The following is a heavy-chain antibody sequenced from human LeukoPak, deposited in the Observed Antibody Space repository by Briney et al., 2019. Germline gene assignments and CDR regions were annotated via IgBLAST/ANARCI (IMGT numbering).Heavy chain of an antibody. CDR2: INHSGST. CDR3: ARAGDSSGYYRDAFDI. V-gene: IGHV4-34*01. CDR1: GGSFSGYY. Sequence: SETLSLTCAVYGGSFSGYYWSWIRQPPGKGLEWIGEINHSGSTNYNPSLKSRVTISVDTSKNQFSLKLSSVTAADTAVYYCARAGDSSGYYRDAFDIWGQGTMVTVPS. J-gene: IGHJ3*02. D-gene: IGHD3-22*01.